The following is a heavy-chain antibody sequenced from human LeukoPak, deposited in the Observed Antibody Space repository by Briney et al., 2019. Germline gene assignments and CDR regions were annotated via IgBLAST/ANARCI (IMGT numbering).Heavy chain of an antibody. V-gene: IGHV3-23*01. Sequence: PGGSLRLSCAASGFTFSSYAVSWVRQAPGKGLEWVSTISGTGDSTYYGDSVKGRFSISRDNSRNTLYLQMNRLTADDTAVYFCARPGITMVIVGPYYFDYWGRGTLVTVSS. CDR3: ARPGITMVIVGPYYFDY. J-gene: IGHJ4*02. D-gene: IGHD3-10*01. CDR1: GFTFSSYA. CDR2: ISGTGDST.